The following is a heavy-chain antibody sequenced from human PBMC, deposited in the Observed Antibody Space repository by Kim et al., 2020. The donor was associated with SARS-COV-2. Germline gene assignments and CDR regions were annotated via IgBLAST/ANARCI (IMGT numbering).Heavy chain of an antibody. Sequence: GGSLRLSCAASGFTFSDYYMSWIRQAPGKGLEWVSYISSSGSTIYYADSVKGRFTISGDNAKNSLYLQMNSLRAEDTAVYYCASDGRVVPAASYYYYGMDVWGQGTTVTVSS. V-gene: IGHV3-11*01. CDR1: GFTFSDYY. J-gene: IGHJ6*02. D-gene: IGHD2-2*01. CDR2: ISSSGSTI. CDR3: ASDGRVVPAASYYYYGMDV.